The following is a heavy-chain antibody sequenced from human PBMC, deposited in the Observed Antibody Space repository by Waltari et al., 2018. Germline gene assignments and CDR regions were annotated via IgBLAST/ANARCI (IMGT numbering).Heavy chain of an antibody. Sequence: QVQLVESGGGVVQPGRSLRLSCAASGSNFNSFAMHWVRRAPGKGLEWVAVVSYDGSRQYYADSVKGRFTISRDNVRNTLFLQMNGLTTEDTAVYYCARAYSNYDFFQYMDVWGRGTTVTVSS. CDR1: GSNFNSFA. CDR2: VSYDGSRQ. D-gene: IGHD4-4*01. J-gene: IGHJ6*03. CDR3: ARAYSNYDFFQYMDV. V-gene: IGHV3-30*04.